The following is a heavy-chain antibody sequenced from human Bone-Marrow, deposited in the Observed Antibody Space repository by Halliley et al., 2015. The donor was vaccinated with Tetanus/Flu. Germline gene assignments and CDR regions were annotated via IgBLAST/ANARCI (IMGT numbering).Heavy chain of an antibody. V-gene: IGHV4-59*01. CDR1: GGSISGYY. J-gene: IGHJ4*02. CDR2: IYYSGST. Sequence: TLSLTCTISGGSISGYYWSWIRQSPDKGLKWIGYIYYSGSTNYNPSLKSRVTISVDTSKNQFSLKLTSVTAADSAMYYCTRGGGWLTDNWGQGTLVSVSS. D-gene: IGHD2-15*01. CDR3: TRGGGWLTDN.